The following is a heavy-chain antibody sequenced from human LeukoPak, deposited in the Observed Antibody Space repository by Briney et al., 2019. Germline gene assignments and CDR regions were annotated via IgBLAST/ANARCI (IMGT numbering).Heavy chain of an antibody. CDR3: AKDGDYYDSSGYIDY. V-gene: IGHV3-9*03. CDR1: GFTFDDYA. J-gene: IGHJ4*02. D-gene: IGHD3-22*01. Sequence: GRSLRLSCAASGFTFDDYAMHWVRQAPGKGLEWVSGISWNSGSIGYADSVKGRFTISRDNAKNSLYLQMNSLRAEDMALYYCAKDGDYYDSSGYIDYWGQGTLVTVSS. CDR2: ISWNSGSI.